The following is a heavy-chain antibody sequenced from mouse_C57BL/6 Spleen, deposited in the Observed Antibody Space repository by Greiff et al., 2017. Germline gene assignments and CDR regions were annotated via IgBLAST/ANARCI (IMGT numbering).Heavy chain of an antibody. CDR2: INPGSGGA. CDR1: GYAFTNYL. Sequence: QVQLQQSGAELVRPGTSVKVSCKASGYAFTNYLIEWVKQRPGQGLEWIGVINPGSGGANYNEKFKGKATLTADKSSSTAYMQLSSLTSEDSAVYFCARGDDYDYAMDYWGQGTSVTVSS. D-gene: IGHD2-4*01. CDR3: ARGDDYDYAMDY. V-gene: IGHV1-54*01. J-gene: IGHJ4*01.